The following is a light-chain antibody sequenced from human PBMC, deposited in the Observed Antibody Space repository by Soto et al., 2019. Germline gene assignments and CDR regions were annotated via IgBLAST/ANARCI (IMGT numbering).Light chain of an antibody. V-gene: IGLV2-14*01. CDR3: SSYTSSSSYV. Sequence: QSALTQPASVSGSPGQSITISCTGTSSDVGGYNYVCWYQQHPGKAPKLVISDVSNRPSGVSDRFSGSKSGNTASLSISGLQAEDEADYYCSSYTSSSSYVFGTGTKVTV. J-gene: IGLJ1*01. CDR2: DVS. CDR1: SSDVGGYNY.